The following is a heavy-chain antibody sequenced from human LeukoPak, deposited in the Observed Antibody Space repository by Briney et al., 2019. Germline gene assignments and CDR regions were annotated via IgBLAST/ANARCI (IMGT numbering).Heavy chain of an antibody. V-gene: IGHV4-34*01. J-gene: IGHJ4*02. Sequence: SETLSLTCAVYGGSFSGYYWSWIRQPPGKGLEWIGEINHSGSTNYNPSLKSRVTISVDTSKNQFSLKLSSVTAADTAVYYCARRSPRQWLAYFDYWGQGTLVTVSS. CDR1: GGSFSGYY. CDR3: ARRSPRQWLAYFDY. CDR2: INHSGST. D-gene: IGHD6-19*01.